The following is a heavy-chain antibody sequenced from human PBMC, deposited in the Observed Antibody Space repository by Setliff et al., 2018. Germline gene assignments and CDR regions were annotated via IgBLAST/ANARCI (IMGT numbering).Heavy chain of an antibody. Sequence: SETLSLTCTVSGDSINSRTNYWSWIRQPAGKGPEWIGHIYRRGSTNFTPSLKSRVTISLDTSKNQFSLNLTSVTAADTAVYYCARATSGWYSAYYYYMDVWGKGTTVTVSS. CDR3: ARATSGWYSAYYYYMDV. J-gene: IGHJ6*03. CDR1: GDSINSRTNY. CDR2: IYRRGST. V-gene: IGHV4-61*09. D-gene: IGHD6-19*01.